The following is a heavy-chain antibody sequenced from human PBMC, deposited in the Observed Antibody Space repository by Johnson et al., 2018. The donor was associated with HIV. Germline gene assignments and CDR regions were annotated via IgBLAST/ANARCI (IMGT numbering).Heavy chain of an antibody. Sequence: QVQLVESGGGVVQPGGSLRLSCAASGFTFSSYGMHWVRQAPGKGLEWVAFIRYDGSNKYYADSVKGRFTISRDNSKNTLYLQMNSLRAEDTAVYYCARDGGYCSSTSCFRHWASAFDIWGQGTIVTVSS. V-gene: IGHV3-30*02. CDR1: GFTFSSYG. D-gene: IGHD2-2*01. CDR2: IRYDGSNK. J-gene: IGHJ3*02. CDR3: ARDGGYCSSTSCFRHWASAFDI.